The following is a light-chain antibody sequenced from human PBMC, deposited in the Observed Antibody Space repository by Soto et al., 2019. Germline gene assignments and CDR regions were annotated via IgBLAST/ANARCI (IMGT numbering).Light chain of an antibody. Sequence: DIQMTQSPSSLSASVGDRVTITCRASQSISTYLNWYQQKPGKAPKLLILVASTLPSGVPSTFSGSGSGTDFTLTISSLQPEDFATYYCQQSYSNTQTFGQGTKVEIK. V-gene: IGKV1-39*01. CDR3: QQSYSNTQT. J-gene: IGKJ1*01. CDR1: QSISTY. CDR2: VAS.